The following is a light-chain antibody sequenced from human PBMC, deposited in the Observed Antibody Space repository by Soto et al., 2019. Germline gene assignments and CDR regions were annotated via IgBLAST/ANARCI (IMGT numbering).Light chain of an antibody. CDR1: SSNIGSNT. Sequence: QSVLTQPPSASGAPGQRVTISCSGRSSNIGSNTVNWYQQLPGTAPKLLIYNSSQRPSGVPDRFSGSKSGTSASLAISGVQSEEEADYYCASWEDRRNGHWVFGGGTKLTVL. J-gene: IGLJ3*02. CDR3: ASWEDRRNGHWV. V-gene: IGLV1-44*01. CDR2: NSS.